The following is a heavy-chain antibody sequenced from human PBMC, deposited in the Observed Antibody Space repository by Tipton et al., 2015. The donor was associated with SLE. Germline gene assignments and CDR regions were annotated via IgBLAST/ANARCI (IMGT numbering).Heavy chain of an antibody. D-gene: IGHD4-11*01. CDR1: GGSFSGYY. J-gene: IGHJ5*02. CDR3: ARRSDDYSNWFDP. CDR2: INHSGST. V-gene: IGHV4-34*01. Sequence: TLSLTCAVYGGSFSGYYWTWIRQPPGKGLEWIGDINHSGSTNYNPSLKSRVTISVDMSKNQFSLKLNSVTAADTAVYYCARRSDDYSNWFDPWGQGTQVTVSS.